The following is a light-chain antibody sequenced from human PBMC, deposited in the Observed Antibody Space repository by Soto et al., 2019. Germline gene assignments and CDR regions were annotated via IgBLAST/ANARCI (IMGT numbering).Light chain of an antibody. Sequence: IVLTQSPGTLSLSPGERATLSCRASQPVNSGYLAWYQQKPGQAPRLLMYGVSTRDTGIPDRFSGSGAGTDFTLTISRLEPGDFAVYYCQQYGSSQYTFGQGTKLEIK. CDR2: GVS. CDR3: QQYGSSQYT. J-gene: IGKJ2*01. V-gene: IGKV3-20*01. CDR1: QPVNSGY.